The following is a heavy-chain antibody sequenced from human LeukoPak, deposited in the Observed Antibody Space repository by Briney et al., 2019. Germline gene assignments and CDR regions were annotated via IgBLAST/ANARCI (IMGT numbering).Heavy chain of an antibody. J-gene: IGHJ6*02. CDR1: GFTFSSYS. CDR2: IYSGGST. V-gene: IGHV3-53*01. CDR3: ARATRGMDV. Sequence: GGSLRLSCAASGFTFSSYSMNWVRQAPGKGLEWVSVIYSGGSTYYADSVKGRFTISRDNSKNTLYLQMNSLRAEDTAVYYCARATRGMDVWGQGTTVTVSS.